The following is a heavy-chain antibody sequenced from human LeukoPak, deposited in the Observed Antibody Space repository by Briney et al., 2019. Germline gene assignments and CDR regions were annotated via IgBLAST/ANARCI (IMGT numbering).Heavy chain of an antibody. CDR1: GSSFNTYY. D-gene: IGHD4-17*01. CDR2: IHTSGSA. Sequence: SETLSLTCSVSGSSFNTYYWSWIRQPAGKALEWIGRIHTSGSADYSPSLQSRVTISVDMSKKEFSLKLTSVTAADTACYFCARDIVYLIDEDYGWGQGILVTASS. J-gene: IGHJ4*02. V-gene: IGHV4-4*07. CDR3: ARDIVYLIDEDYG.